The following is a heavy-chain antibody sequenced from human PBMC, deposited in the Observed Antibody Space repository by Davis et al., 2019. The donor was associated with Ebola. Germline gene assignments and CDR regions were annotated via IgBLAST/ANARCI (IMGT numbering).Heavy chain of an antibody. CDR3: ARDRDYVWGSYRHDAFDI. D-gene: IGHD3-16*02. CDR1: GYTFTSYG. Sequence: ASVKVSCKASGYTFTSYGISWVRQAPGQGLEWMGWISAYNGNTNYAQKLQGRVTMTTDTSTNTAYMELRSLRSDDTAVYYCARDRDYVWGSYRHDAFDIWGQGTMVTVSS. J-gene: IGHJ3*02. CDR2: ISAYNGNT. V-gene: IGHV1-18*04.